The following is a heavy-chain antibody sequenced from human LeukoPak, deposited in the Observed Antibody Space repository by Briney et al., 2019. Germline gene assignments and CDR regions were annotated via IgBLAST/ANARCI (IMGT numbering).Heavy chain of an antibody. CDR1: GGTFSSYA. Sequence: GASVKVSCKASGGTFSSYAISWVRQAPGQGLEWMGGIIPIFGTANYAQKFQGRVTITADESTSTAHMELSSLRSEDTAVYYCARDDYYGMDVWGQGTTVTVSS. J-gene: IGHJ6*02. CDR3: ARDDYYGMDV. CDR2: IIPIFGTA. V-gene: IGHV1-69*13.